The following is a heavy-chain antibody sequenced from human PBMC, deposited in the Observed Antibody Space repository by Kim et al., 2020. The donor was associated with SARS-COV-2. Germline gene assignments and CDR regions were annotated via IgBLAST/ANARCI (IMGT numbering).Heavy chain of an antibody. CDR3: ARDHTSTFDY. V-gene: IGHV3-48*03. CDR1: GFTFSSYE. Sequence: GGSLRLSCGASGFTFSSYEMIWVRQAPGKGLEWISYISSDGATSHYADSVRGRFSISRDNAKNSLYLQMSSLRAEDTAIYYCARDHTSTFDYWGRGTLVTVSS. CDR2: ISSDGATS. J-gene: IGHJ4*02.